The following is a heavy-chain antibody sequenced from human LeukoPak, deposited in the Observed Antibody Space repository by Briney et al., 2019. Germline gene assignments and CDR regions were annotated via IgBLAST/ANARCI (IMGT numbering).Heavy chain of an antibody. V-gene: IGHV4-34*01. CDR2: INDSGRI. Sequence: SETLSLACAVYGGSFSNYYWSWIRQHPGKGLEWIGEINDSGRINYNPSLMSHVTVSVDTSKNQFSLRLTSVTATDTAVYYCARRWNYGRNYYIDVWGNGATVSVSS. J-gene: IGHJ6*03. CDR1: GGSFSNYY. CDR3: ARRWNYGRNYYIDV. D-gene: IGHD1-7*01.